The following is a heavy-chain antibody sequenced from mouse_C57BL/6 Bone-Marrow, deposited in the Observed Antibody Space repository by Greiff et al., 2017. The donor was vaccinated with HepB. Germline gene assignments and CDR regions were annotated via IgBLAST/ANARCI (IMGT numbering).Heavy chain of an antibody. V-gene: IGHV1-80*01. CDR2: IYPGDGDT. D-gene: IGHD1-1*01. J-gene: IGHJ1*03. CDR3: AREEVTTVVALRYFDV. CDR1: GYAFSSYW. Sequence: QVQLQQSGAELVKPGASVKISCKASGYAFSSYWMNWVKQRPGKGLEWIGQIYPGDGDTNYNGKFKGKATLTADKSSSTAYMQLSSLTSEDSAVYFCAREEVTTVVALRYFDVWGTGTTVTVSS.